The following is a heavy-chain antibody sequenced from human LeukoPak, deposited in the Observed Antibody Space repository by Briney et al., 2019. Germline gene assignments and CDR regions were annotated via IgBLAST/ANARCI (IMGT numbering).Heavy chain of an antibody. V-gene: IGHV3-30*18. CDR3: AKTEITLIVVANPNSGALDI. D-gene: IGHD3-22*01. CDR2: VSTDGKKN. J-gene: IGHJ3*02. Sequence: GGSLRLSCEASGFAFSNFVFHWVRQAPGKGLEWVAVVSTDGKKNYYGDSVKGRFTISRDNSKNTLYLQMNSLRAEDTAVYYCAKTEITLIVVANPNSGALDIWGQGTMVTVSS. CDR1: GFAFSNFV.